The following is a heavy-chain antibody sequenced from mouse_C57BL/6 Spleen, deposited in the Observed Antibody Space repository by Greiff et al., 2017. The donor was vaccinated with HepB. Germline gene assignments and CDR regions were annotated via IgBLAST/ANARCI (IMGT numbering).Heavy chain of an antibody. J-gene: IGHJ2*01. V-gene: IGHV1-7*01. CDR3: ARALLSEYYFDY. D-gene: IGHD6-5*01. Sequence: QVHVKQSGAELAKPGASVKLSCKASGYTFTSYWMHWVKQRPGQGLEWIGYINPSSGYTKYKQKFKDKATWTADKSSSTAYMQLSSLTYEDAAVYYCARALLSEYYFDYWGQGTTLTVSS. CDR1: GYTFTSYW. CDR2: INPSSGYT.